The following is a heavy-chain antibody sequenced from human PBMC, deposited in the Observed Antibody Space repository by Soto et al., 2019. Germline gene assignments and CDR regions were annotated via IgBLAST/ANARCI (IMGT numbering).Heavy chain of an antibody. J-gene: IGHJ3*02. V-gene: IGHV1-69*01. CDR1: GGTFSSYA. Sequence: QVQLVQSGAEVKKPGSSVKVSCKASGGTFSSYAISWVRQAPGQGLEWMGGIIPIFGTANYAQKFQGRVTITADESTSTAYMELSRLRSEDTDVYYCERRDSIAYCGGDCYFDAFDIWGQGTMVTVSS. D-gene: IGHD2-21*02. CDR2: IIPIFGTA. CDR3: ERRDSIAYCGGDCYFDAFDI.